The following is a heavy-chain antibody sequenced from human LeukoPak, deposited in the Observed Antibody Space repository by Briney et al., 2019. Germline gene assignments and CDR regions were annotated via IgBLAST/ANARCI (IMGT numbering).Heavy chain of an antibody. Sequence: PSETLSLTCTASAGSISSYYWGWIRQPPGKGLEWIGYIYYSGSTNYNPSLKSRVTISVDRSKNQFSLELSSVTAADTAVYYCARQTRSGSYYGMDVWGQGTTVTVSS. CDR2: IYYSGST. J-gene: IGHJ6*02. V-gene: IGHV4-59*08. D-gene: IGHD1-26*01. CDR3: ARQTRSGSYYGMDV. CDR1: AGSISSYY.